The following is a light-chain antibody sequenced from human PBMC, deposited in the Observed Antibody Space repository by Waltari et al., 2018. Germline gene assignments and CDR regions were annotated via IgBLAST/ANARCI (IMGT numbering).Light chain of an antibody. Sequence: EIVMTQTPATLSVSPGERATLSCRASQSVSSNLPWYQQKPGQAPRLLIYDASTRDTGIPDRFSGSGSGTEFTLTISSLQSEDFAFYYCQQYNNWPPLTFGGGTKVEIK. CDR1: QSVSSN. J-gene: IGKJ4*01. V-gene: IGKV3-15*01. CDR3: QQYNNWPPLT. CDR2: DAS.